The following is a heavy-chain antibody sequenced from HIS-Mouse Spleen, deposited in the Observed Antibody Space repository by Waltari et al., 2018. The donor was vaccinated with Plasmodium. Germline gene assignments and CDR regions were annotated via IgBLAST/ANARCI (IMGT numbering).Heavy chain of an antibody. V-gene: IGHV3-7*01. D-gene: IGHD6-13*01. CDR2: IKQDGSEK. J-gene: IGHJ2*01. CDR1: GFTLCSYW. Sequence: EVQLVESGGGLVPPGGSLRLSCAASGFTLCSYWMSWVRQAPGKGLEWVANIKQDGSEKYYVDSVKGRFTISRDNAKNSLYLQMNSLRAEDTAVYYCASSWYWYFDLWGRGTLVTVSS. CDR3: ASSWYWYFDL.